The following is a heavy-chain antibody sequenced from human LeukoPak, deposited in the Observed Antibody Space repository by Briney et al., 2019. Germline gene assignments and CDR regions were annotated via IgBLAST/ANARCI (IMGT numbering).Heavy chain of an antibody. CDR2: ISYTGGT. J-gene: IGHJ4*02. CDR1: GGSITSHY. V-gene: IGHV4-59*11. Sequence: SETLSLTCTVSGGSITSHYWSWILQPPGKGLQWIGYISYTGGTNYNPSLRSRLTMSVDTSKDQISLKLSSVTAADTAVYYCARISSETHYDYWGRGTLVTVSS. D-gene: IGHD5-24*01. CDR3: ARISSETHYDY.